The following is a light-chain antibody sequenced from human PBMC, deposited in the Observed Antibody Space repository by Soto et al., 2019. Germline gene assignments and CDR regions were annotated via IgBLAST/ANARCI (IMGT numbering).Light chain of an antibody. Sequence: EVVLTQSPATLSLSPGERATLSCRASQTVSSYLAWSQQKPGQAPRLLIYGASTRATGIPARFSGSGSGTEFTLTISSLESEDFAVYYCQQCNNWSITFGQGTRLE. V-gene: IGKV3D-15*01. J-gene: IGKJ5*01. CDR3: QQCNNWSIT. CDR2: GAS. CDR1: QTVSSY.